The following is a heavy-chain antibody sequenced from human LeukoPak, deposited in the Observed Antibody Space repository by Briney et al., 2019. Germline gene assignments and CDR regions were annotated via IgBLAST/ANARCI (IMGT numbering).Heavy chain of an antibody. Sequence: PSETLSLTCTVSGGSISGYYWSWIRQPAGKGLEWIGYVYYSGSTNYNPSLKSRVTISVDTSRNQFSLKLNSVTAADTAVYYCARYGGSPSNYFDYWGQGTLVTVSS. D-gene: IGHD1-26*01. V-gene: IGHV4-59*08. CDR3: ARYGGSPSNYFDY. CDR2: VYYSGST. CDR1: GGSISGYY. J-gene: IGHJ4*02.